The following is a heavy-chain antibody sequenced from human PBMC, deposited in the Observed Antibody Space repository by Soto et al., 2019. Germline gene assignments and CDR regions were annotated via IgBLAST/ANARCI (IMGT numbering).Heavy chain of an antibody. CDR2: ISAAGDP. J-gene: IGHJ6*02. V-gene: IGHV3-13*05. CDR1: GFTFRNYD. Sequence: EVQLVESGGGLVQPGGARRLSCEASGFTFRNYDMHWVRQGTGKGLEWVSGISAAGDPDYADSVEGRFTISRENAKNSFFLQMNSLRVGDTAVYYCARTDRDFYGLDVWGQGTTVIVSS. CDR3: ARTDRDFYGLDV.